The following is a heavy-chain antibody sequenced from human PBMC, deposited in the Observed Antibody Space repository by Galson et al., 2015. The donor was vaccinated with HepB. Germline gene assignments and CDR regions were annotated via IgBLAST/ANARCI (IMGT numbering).Heavy chain of an antibody. CDR2: ISSNGGST. Sequence: SLRLSCAASGFTFSSYAMHWVRQAPGKGLEYVSAISSNGGSTYYANSVKGRFTISRDNSKNTLYLQMGSLRAEDMAVYYCARGVSKWLVPTGLTIWYFDLWGRGTLVTVSS. CDR3: ARGVSKWLVPTGLTIWYFDL. J-gene: IGHJ2*01. CDR1: GFTFSSYA. D-gene: IGHD6-19*01. V-gene: IGHV3-64*01.